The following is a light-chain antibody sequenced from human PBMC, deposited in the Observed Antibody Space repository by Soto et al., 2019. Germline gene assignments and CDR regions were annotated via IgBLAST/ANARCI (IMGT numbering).Light chain of an antibody. CDR2: EVS. CDR1: SGDVGTYKY. CDR3: TSYAGSNNWI. V-gene: IGLV2-8*01. J-gene: IGLJ2*01. Sequence: QSALTQPPSASGSPGQSVTISCTGTSGDVGTYKYVSWYQQHPGQAPKFIIYEVSKRPSGVPDRFSGSKSGNTASLTVSGLKAEDEADYYCTSYAGSNNWIFRGRTQLTVL.